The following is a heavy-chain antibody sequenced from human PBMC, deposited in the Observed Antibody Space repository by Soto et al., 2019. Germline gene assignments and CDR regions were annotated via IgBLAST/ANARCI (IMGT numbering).Heavy chain of an antibody. CDR2: ISAYNGNT. Sequence: ASVKVSCKASGYTFTSYGISWVRQAPGQGLEWMGWISAYNGNTNYAQKLQGRVTMTTDTSTSTAYMELRSLRSDDTAVCYCARDQGSSGWYGGVFDYWGQGTLVTVSS. J-gene: IGHJ4*02. V-gene: IGHV1-18*01. CDR1: GYTFTSYG. D-gene: IGHD6-19*01. CDR3: ARDQGSSGWYGGVFDY.